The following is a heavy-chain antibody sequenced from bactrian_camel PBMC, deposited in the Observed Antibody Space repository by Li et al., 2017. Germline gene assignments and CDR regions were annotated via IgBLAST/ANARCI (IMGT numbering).Heavy chain of an antibody. Sequence: HVQLVESGGGLVQPGGSLRLTCAASGFTFSTYWMYWVRQAPGKGLEYVSKINGRGSAFYNDFAKGRFTISRDNAKNTIYLQMTALRSDDTALYYCAIDPGSDLGRCGQGTQVTVS. J-gene: IGHJ4*01. D-gene: IGHD7*01. V-gene: IGHV3S1*01. CDR1: GFTFSTYW. CDR2: INGRGSA.